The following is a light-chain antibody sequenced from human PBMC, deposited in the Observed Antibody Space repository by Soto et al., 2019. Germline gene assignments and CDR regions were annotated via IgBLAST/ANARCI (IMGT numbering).Light chain of an antibody. CDR1: SSNIGSNT. CDR2: SNN. Sequence: QSVLTQPPSASGTPGQRVTISCSGSSSNIGSNTVNWYQQLPGTAPKLLIYSNNQRPSGVPDRFSGSKSGTSASLAISGLQSEAEADYSCAAWDDSLNGVVFGGGTKLTVL. V-gene: IGLV1-44*01. J-gene: IGLJ2*01. CDR3: AAWDDSLNGVV.